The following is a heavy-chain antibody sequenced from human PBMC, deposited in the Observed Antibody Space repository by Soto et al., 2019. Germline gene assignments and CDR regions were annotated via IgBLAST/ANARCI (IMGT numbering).Heavy chain of an antibody. V-gene: IGHV4-31*03. CDR2: IYYSGIT. CDR3: ARWPQLEPRFDY. Sequence: QVQLQESGPGLVKPSQTLSLTCTVSSGSISSGGYYWSWIRQHPGKGLEWIGYIYYSGITYYNPSLKSRVTISVDTSKHPFSLKLRSVPAADTAVYYCARWPQLEPRFDYWGQGTLVTVSS. J-gene: IGHJ4*02. D-gene: IGHD1-1*01. CDR1: SGSISSGGYY.